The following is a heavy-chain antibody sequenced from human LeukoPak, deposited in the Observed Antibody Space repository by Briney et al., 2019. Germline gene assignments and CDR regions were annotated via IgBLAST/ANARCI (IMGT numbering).Heavy chain of an antibody. J-gene: IGHJ4*02. CDR2: ISYDGSNK. D-gene: IGHD4-17*01. Sequence: GGSLRLSCVASGFTFSSYVMHWVRQAPGKGLEWVAVISYDGSNKYYADSVKGRFTISRDNSKNTLYLQMNSLRAEDTAVYYCAKDTVHDYGDFTDYWGQGTLVTVSS. CDR3: AKDTVHDYGDFTDY. CDR1: GFTFSSYV. V-gene: IGHV3-30*18.